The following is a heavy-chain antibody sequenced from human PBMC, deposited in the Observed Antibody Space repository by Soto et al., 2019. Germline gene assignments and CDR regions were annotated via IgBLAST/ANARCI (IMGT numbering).Heavy chain of an antibody. CDR1: GFTFSSYG. Sequence: VQLLESGGGLVQPGGSLRLSCAASGFTFSSYGMHWVRQAPGKGLEWVAVISYDGSNKYYADSVKGRFTISRDNSKNTLYLQMNSLRAEDTAVYYCAKDRGFRSSWYVSDYYYGMDVWGQGTTVTVSS. V-gene: IGHV3-30*18. CDR3: AKDRGFRSSWYVSDYYYGMDV. D-gene: IGHD6-13*01. J-gene: IGHJ6*02. CDR2: ISYDGSNK.